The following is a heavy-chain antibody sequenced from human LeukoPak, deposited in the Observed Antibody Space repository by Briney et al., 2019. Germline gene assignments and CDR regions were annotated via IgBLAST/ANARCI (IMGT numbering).Heavy chain of an antibody. J-gene: IGHJ4*02. CDR3: VKDRPSGILRYFDWLFDY. CDR2: ISSSGDSS. CDR1: GFTFSSYA. Sequence: GGSLRLSCSASGFTFSSYAVHWVRQAPGKGLEYVSAISSSGDSSHYADLAKDRFTISRDNSKNMLYLQMSSLRAEDTAVYYCVKDRPSGILRYFDWLFDYWGQGTLVTVSS. D-gene: IGHD3-9*01. V-gene: IGHV3-64D*09.